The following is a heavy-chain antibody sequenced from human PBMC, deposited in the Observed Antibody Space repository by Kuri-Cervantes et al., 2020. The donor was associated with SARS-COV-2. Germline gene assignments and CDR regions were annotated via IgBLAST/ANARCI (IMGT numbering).Heavy chain of an antibody. CDR2: ISHDESNI. Sequence: GGSLRLSCAASGFTFSSYGKHWVRQAPGRGLEWVAVISHDESNINYADSVKGRFTISRENSHNTVYLHMNSLRAEDMAVDYCAKVGNHDESFGYLSFWGQGTMVTVSS. CDR3: AKVGNHDESFGYLSF. V-gene: IGHV3-30*18. CDR1: GFTFSSYG. J-gene: IGHJ3*01. D-gene: IGHD3-22*01.